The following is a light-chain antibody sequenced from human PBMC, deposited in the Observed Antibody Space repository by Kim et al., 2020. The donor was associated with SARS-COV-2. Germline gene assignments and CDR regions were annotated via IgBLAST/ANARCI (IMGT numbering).Light chain of an antibody. J-gene: IGKJ2*01. V-gene: IGKV3-15*01. Sequence: EIVMTQSPATLSVSPGERVTLSCRASQSVDTNLAWYQQKPGQAPRLLIYGASTRATDIPARFSASGSGTEFTLIISSLQSEDFAVYYCQQYSHWPPYTFGKGTKLEI. CDR3: QQYSHWPPYT. CDR1: QSVDTN. CDR2: GAS.